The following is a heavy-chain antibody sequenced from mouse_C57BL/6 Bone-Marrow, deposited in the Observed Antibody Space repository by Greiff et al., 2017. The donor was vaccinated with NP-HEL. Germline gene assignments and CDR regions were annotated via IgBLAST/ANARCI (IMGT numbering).Heavy chain of an antibody. CDR3: ARSLPFAY. V-gene: IGHV7-3*01. CDR2: IRNKANGYTT. Sequence: EVKLMESGGGLVQPGGSLSLSCAASGFTFTDYYMSWVRQPPGKALEWLGFIRNKANGYTTEYSASVKGRFTISRDNSQSILYLQMNALRSEDSATYYCARSLPFAYWGQGTLVTVSA. J-gene: IGHJ3*01. D-gene: IGHD6-5*01. CDR1: GFTFTDYY.